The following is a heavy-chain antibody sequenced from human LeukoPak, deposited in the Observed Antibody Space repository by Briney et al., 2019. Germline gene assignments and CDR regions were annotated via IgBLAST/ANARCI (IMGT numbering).Heavy chain of an antibody. CDR2: IFPGDSDT. CDR3: ARRGGLVDTFDI. J-gene: IGHJ3*02. Sequence: GESLKISCKGSGYSFTTYWIGWVRQMPGKGLEWIGIIFPGDSDTTYSPSLQGQVTISADKSISTAYLQWSSLKASDTAMYYCARRGGLVDTFDIWGQGTMVTVSS. CDR1: GYSFTTYW. D-gene: IGHD6-6*01. V-gene: IGHV5-51*01.